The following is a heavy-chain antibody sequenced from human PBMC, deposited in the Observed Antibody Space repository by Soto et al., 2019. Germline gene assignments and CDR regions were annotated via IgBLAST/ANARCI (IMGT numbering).Heavy chain of an antibody. CDR2: INAGNGNT. CDR1: GYTFTSYA. D-gene: IGHD6-19*01. CDR3: ARGGGWYVWFDP. J-gene: IGHJ5*02. V-gene: IGHV1-3*01. Sequence: ASVKVSCKASGYTFTSYAMHLVSQAPGQRLEWMGWINAGNGNTKYSQKFQGRVTITRDTSASTAYMELSSLRSEDTAVYYCARGGGWYVWFDPWGQGTLVTVSS.